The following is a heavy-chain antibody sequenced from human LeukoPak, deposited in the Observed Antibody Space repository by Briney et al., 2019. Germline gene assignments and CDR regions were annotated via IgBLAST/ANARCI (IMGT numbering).Heavy chain of an antibody. CDR2: SCSGGTT. D-gene: IGHD3-10*01. Sequence: GGSLRLSCAASVFTFSSYDMSCVRQAPGKGREWVSASCSGGTTYYAASVKGRFTISRDNSKNTLYLQMNSLRAEDTAVYYCAKEVWFGELLSPHYFDYWGQGTLVTVSS. CDR1: VFTFSSYD. V-gene: IGHV3-23*01. CDR3: AKEVWFGELLSPHYFDY. J-gene: IGHJ4*02.